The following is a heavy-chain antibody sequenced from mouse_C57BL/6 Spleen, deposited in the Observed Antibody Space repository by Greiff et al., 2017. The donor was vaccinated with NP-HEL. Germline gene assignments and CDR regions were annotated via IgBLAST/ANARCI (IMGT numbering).Heavy chain of an antibody. V-gene: IGHV5-9*01. CDR3: ARQGVYYGSSQYYFDY. CDR1: GFTFSSYT. D-gene: IGHD1-1*01. CDR2: ISGGGGNT. Sequence: EVQLVESGGGLVKPGGSLKLSCAASGFTFSSYTMSWVRQTPEKRLEWVATISGGGGNTYYPDSVKGRFTISRDNAKNTLYLQMSSLRSEDTALYYCARQGVYYGSSQYYFDYWGQGTTLTVSS. J-gene: IGHJ2*01.